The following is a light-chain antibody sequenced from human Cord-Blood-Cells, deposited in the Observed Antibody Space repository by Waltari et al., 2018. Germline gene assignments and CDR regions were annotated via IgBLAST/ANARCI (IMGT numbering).Light chain of an antibody. CDR2: GAS. CDR1: QSVSSSY. CDR3: QQYGSSPPIT. Sequence: EIVLTQSPGTLSLSPGERAPLSCRASQSVSSSYLAWYQQKPGQAPRLLIYGASSRATGIPDRFSGSGSGTDFTLTISRLEPEEFAVYYCQQYGSSPPITFGPGTKVDIK. J-gene: IGKJ3*01. V-gene: IGKV3-20*01.